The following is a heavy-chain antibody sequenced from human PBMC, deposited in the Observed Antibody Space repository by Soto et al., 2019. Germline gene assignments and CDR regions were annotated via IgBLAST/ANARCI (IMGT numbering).Heavy chain of an antibody. V-gene: IGHV1-69*02. CDR3: ALGSWSGETVDI. D-gene: IGHD6-13*01. CDR1: GGTFNVYT. CDR2: IIPMLAIT. J-gene: IGHJ3*02. Sequence: QVQLVQSGAEVKKPGSSVKVSCKASGGTFNVYTIIWVRQAPGQGLEWMGRIIPMLAITNYAQRFQGRVTLTADTSTTTAYMELSSLPSEDTAVYYCALGSWSGETVDIWGQGTLVTVSS.